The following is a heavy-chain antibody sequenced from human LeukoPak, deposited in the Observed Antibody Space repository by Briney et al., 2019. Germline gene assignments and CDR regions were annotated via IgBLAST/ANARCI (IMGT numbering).Heavy chain of an antibody. J-gene: IGHJ4*02. CDR2: IYTSGST. CDR3: AREDSYFDY. Sequence: TLSLTCTVSGGSISSGSYYWSWIRQPAGKGLEWIGRIYTSGSTNYNPSLKSRVTISVDTSKNQFSLKLSSVPAADTAVYYCAREDSYFDYWGQGTLVTVSS. CDR1: GGSISSGSYY. V-gene: IGHV4-61*02.